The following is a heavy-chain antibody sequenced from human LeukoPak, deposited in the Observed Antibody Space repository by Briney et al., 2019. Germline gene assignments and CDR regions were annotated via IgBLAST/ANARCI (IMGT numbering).Heavy chain of an antibody. D-gene: IGHD3-10*01. CDR3: VLVGDERYYFDY. J-gene: IGHJ4*02. V-gene: IGHV1-69*02. CDR1: GGTFSSYT. Sequence: ASVKVSCKASGGTFSSYTISRVRQAPGQGLEWMGRIIPILGIANYAQKFQGRATITADKSTSTAYMELSSLRSEDTAVYYCVLVGDERYYFDYWGQGTLVTVSS. CDR2: IIPILGIA.